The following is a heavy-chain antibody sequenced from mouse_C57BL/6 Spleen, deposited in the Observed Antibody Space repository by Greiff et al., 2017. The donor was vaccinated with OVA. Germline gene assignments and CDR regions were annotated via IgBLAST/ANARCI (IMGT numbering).Heavy chain of an antibody. CDR1: GYTFTDYY. V-gene: IGHV1-26*01. CDR3: ARGALYGSSYWYFDV. D-gene: IGHD1-1*01. J-gene: IGHJ1*03. Sequence: EVQLQQSGPELVKPGASVKISCKASGYTFTDYYMNWVKQSHGKSLEWIGDINPNNGGTSYNQKFKGKATLTVDKSSSTAYMELRSLTSEDSAVYYCARGALYGSSYWYFDVWGTGTTVTVSS. CDR2: INPNNGGT.